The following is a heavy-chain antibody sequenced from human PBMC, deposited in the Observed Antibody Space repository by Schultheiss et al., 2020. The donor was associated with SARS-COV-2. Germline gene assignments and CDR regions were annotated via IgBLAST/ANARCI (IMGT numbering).Heavy chain of an antibody. J-gene: IGHJ6*02. CDR1: GYSFTSYW. V-gene: IGHV5-51*01. Sequence: GESLKISCKGSGYSFTSYWIGWVRQMPGKGLEWMGIIYPGDSDTRYSPSFQGKVTISADKSISTAYLQWSSLKASDTAMYYCARQCSGGSCYYYYGMDVWGQGTTVTVSS. D-gene: IGHD2-15*01. CDR2: IYPGDSDT. CDR3: ARQCSGGSCYYYYGMDV.